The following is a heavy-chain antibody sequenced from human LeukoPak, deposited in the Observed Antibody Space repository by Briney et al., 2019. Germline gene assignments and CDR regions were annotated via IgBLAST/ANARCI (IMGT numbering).Heavy chain of an antibody. J-gene: IGHJ4*02. Sequence: SETLSLTCTVSGGSLSSSSYYWGWIRQPPGKGLEWIGSIYYSGSTYYNPSLKSRVTISVDTSKNQFSLKLSSVTAADTAVYYCARHGGWLQLRGYYFDYWGQGTLVTVSS. D-gene: IGHD5-24*01. V-gene: IGHV4-39*01. CDR1: GGSLSSSSYY. CDR2: IYYSGST. CDR3: ARHGGWLQLRGYYFDY.